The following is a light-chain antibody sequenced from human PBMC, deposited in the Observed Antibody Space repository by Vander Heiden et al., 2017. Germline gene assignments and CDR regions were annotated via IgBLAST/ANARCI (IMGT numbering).Light chain of an antibody. Sequence: DTQMTQSPSTLSASVGDRVTITCRASQGISSWLAWYQQKPGKAPKPLIYKASSLESGVPSRFSGSGSGTEFTLTISSLQPDDFATYYCQQYNSYPCTFGQGTKLEIK. CDR2: KAS. J-gene: IGKJ2*02. V-gene: IGKV1-5*03. CDR1: QGISSW. CDR3: QQYNSYPCT.